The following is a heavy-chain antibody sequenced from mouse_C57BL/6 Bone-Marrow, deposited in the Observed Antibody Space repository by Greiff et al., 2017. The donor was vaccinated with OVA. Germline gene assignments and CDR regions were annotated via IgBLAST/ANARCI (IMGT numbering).Heavy chain of an antibody. D-gene: IGHD1-1*01. V-gene: IGHV14-4*01. CDR3: TIYYYGSSHFDY. CDR2: IDPENGDT. CDR1: GFNIKDDY. Sequence: VQLQQSGAELVRPGASVKLSCTASGFNIKDDYMHWVKQRPEQGLEWIGWIDPENGDTEYASKFQGKATITADTSSITAYLQLSSLTSEDTAVYYCTIYYYGSSHFDYWGQGTTLTVSS. J-gene: IGHJ2*01.